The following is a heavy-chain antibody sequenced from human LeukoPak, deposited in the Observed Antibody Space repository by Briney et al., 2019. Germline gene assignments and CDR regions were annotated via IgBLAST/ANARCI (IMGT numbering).Heavy chain of an antibody. CDR3: ARSGAAPSLSYYYYGVDV. J-gene: IGHJ6*02. V-gene: IGHV1-46*01. CDR1: GYTFTSYY. Sequence: ASVKVSCKASGYTFTSYYMHWVRQAPGHGLGWRGVINAGNGYTTYAQNFQGRVTMTRDTSTSTVYMELSSLRSEDTAVYYCARSGAAPSLSYYYYGVDVWGQGTSVTVPS. CDR2: INAGNGYT. D-gene: IGHD6-25*01.